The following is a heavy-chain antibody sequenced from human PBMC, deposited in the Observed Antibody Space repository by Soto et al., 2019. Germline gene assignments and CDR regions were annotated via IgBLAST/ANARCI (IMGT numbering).Heavy chain of an antibody. D-gene: IGHD6-13*01. CDR2: IYYSGST. V-gene: IGHV4-39*01. CDR3: ARLGIAAAGSGMDV. J-gene: IGHJ6*02. Sequence: LSLTCTVSGGSISSSSYYWGWIRQPPGKGLEWIGSIYYSGSTYYNPSLKSRVTISVDTSKNQFSLKLSSVTAADTAVYYCARLGIAAAGSGMDVWGQGTTVTVSS. CDR1: GGSISSSSYY.